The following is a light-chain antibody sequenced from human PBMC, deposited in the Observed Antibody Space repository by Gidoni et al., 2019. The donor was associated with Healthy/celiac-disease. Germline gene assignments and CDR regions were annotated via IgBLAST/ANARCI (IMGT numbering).Light chain of an antibody. V-gene: IGKV3-20*01. CDR2: GAS. CDR1: QSVSSSY. Sequence: EIVLTQSPGTLSLSPGERATLSCRASQSVSSSYLAWYQQKPGQAPRLLIYGASSRATGIPDRFSGSGSGTDFTLTISRLEPEDFAVYYCQQYGSSLFLXFXGGTKVEIK. J-gene: IGKJ4*01. CDR3: QQYGSSLFLX.